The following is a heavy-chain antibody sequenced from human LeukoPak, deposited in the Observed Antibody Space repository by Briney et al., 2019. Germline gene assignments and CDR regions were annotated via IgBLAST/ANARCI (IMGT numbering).Heavy chain of an antibody. Sequence: SVKVSCTASGGTFSSYAISWVRQAPGQGLEWMGGIIPIFGTANYAQKFQGRVTITADESTSTAYMELSSLRSEDTAVYYCARVKIDCSSTSCPYYFDYWGQGTLVTVSS. J-gene: IGHJ4*02. V-gene: IGHV1-69*13. CDR3: ARVKIDCSSTSCPYYFDY. CDR1: GGTFSSYA. D-gene: IGHD2-2*01. CDR2: IIPIFGTA.